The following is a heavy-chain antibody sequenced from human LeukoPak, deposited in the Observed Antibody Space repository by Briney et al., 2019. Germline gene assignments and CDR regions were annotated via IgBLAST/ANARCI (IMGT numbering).Heavy chain of an antibody. CDR2: IRYDDGSNK. J-gene: IGHJ6*03. CDR3: GKDRDVVPQKSGYDPSSYYYYMDV. D-gene: IGHD5-12*01. CDR1: GFTFSSYG. Sequence: GGSLRLSCAASGFTFSSYGMHWLRQAPGKGLEWLAFIRYDDGSNKYYADSVKGRFTISRDNSKNTLYLQMNSLRAEDTAVYYCGKDRDVVPQKSGYDPSSYYYYMDVWRKGTTVTVSS. V-gene: IGHV3-30*02.